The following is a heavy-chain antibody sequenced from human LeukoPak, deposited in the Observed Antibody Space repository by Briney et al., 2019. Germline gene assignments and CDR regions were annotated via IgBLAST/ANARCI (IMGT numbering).Heavy chain of an antibody. CDR1: GGSISSGSYY. CDR2: IYTSGST. J-gene: IGHJ4*02. V-gene: IGHV4-61*02. Sequence: PSETLSLTCTVSGGSISSGSYYWSWIRQPAGKGLEWIGRIYTSGSTNYNPSLKSRVTISVDTSKNQFSLKLSSVTAADTAVYYCASSILQKQWLLLAPLDYWGQGTLVTVSS. CDR3: ASSILQKQWLLLAPLDY. D-gene: IGHD6-19*01.